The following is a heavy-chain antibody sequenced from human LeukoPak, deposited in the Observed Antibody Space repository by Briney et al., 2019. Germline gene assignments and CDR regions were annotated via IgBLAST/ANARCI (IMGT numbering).Heavy chain of an antibody. D-gene: IGHD6-19*01. CDR1: GFTFSSYW. V-gene: IGHV3-74*01. CDR3: ARARWSSTGWFLGY. Sequence: GGSLRLSCAASGFTFSSYWMHWVREAPGKGLVWVSRVNPQGSGTSYTDSVKGRFTISRDNAKDALHLRMDNLRVEDTAVYYCARARWSSTGWFLGYWGQGTLVNVSS. J-gene: IGHJ4*02. CDR2: VNPQGSGT.